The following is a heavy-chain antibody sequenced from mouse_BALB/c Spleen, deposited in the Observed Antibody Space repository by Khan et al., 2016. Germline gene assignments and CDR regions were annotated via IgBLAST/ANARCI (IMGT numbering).Heavy chain of an antibody. CDR1: GYSFTGYY. D-gene: IGHD1-1*01. CDR2: ITSYNGAT. Sequence: LVKTGASVKISCKASGYSFTGYYMHWVKQSHGKSLEWIGYITSYNGATSYNQKFKGKATFTVDTSSRTAYMQFNSLPSEDSAVYYCASPYGSSYVGFAYWGQGTLVTVSA. V-gene: IGHV1S34*01. CDR3: ASPYGSSYVGFAY. J-gene: IGHJ3*01.